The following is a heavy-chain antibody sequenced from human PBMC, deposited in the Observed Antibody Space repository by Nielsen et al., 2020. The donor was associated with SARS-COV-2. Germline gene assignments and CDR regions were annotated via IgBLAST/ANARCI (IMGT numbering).Heavy chain of an antibody. Sequence: GGSLRLSCAASGFTFSDYYMSWIRQAPGKGLEWISYISSSSSYTNYADSVKGRFTISRDNAKNSLYLQMNSLRAEDTAVYYCARDPDSSGYYGLGSWGQGTLVTVSS. V-gene: IGHV3-11*06. CDR3: ARDPDSSGYYGLGS. CDR1: GFTFSDYY. J-gene: IGHJ4*02. CDR2: ISSSSSYT. D-gene: IGHD3-22*01.